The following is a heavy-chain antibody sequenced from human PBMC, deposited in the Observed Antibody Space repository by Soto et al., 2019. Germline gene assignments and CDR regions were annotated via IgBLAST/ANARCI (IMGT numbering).Heavy chain of an antibody. Sequence: EVQLVESGGGLVQPGGSLKLSCAASGFTFSGSAMHWVRQASGKGLEWVGRIRSKANSYATAYAASVKGRFTIPRDDSKNTAYLQMNSLKTEDTAVYYCTMDGYNSYWYFDLWGRGTLVTVSS. D-gene: IGHD5-12*01. CDR3: TMDGYNSYWYFDL. V-gene: IGHV3-73*02. CDR1: GFTFSGSA. J-gene: IGHJ2*01. CDR2: IRSKANSYAT.